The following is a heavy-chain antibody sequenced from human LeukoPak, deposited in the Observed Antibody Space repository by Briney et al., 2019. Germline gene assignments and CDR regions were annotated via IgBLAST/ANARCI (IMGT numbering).Heavy chain of an antibody. V-gene: IGHV3-74*01. J-gene: IGHJ4*02. CDR1: GFTFSNSW. Sequence: GGSLRLSCAASGFTFSNSWMHWVRQAPGKGLIWASRINTDGSTTNYADSVKGRFTISRDNSKNTLYLQMNSLRAEDTAVYYCAKDHLVLGMLDYWGQGTLVTVSS. CDR3: AKDHLVLGMLDY. CDR2: INTDGSTT. D-gene: IGHD7-27*01.